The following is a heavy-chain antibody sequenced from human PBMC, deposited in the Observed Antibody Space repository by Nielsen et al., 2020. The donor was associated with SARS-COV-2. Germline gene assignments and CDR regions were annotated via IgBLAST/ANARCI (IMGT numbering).Heavy chain of an antibody. D-gene: IGHD4-11*01. Sequence: GESLKISCKGSGYSFTSYRISWVRQMPGKGLEWKGRIDPSDSYTNYSPSFQGHVTISADKSISTAYLQWSSLKASDTAMYYCATNPDLQYIGMDVWGQGTTVTVSS. CDR3: ATNPDLQYIGMDV. J-gene: IGHJ6*02. CDR2: IDPSDSYT. V-gene: IGHV5-10-1*01. CDR1: GYSFTSYR.